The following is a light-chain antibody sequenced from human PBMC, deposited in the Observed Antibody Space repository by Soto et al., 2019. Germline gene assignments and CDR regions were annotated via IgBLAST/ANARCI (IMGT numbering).Light chain of an antibody. Sequence: DIQMTQSPSSLSASVGDRVTITCRASPSISSYLNWYQQKPGKAPKLLIYAASSLQSGVPSRFSGSGSGTDVTLTISSLQPEDFVTYYCQQSYSTPYTFGQATKLSIK. CDR1: PSISSY. CDR3: QQSYSTPYT. CDR2: AAS. J-gene: IGKJ2*01. V-gene: IGKV1-39*01.